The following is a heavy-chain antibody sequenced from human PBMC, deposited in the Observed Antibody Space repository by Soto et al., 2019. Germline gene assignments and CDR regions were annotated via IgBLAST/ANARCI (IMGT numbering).Heavy chain of an antibody. CDR3: ARDKGGSSYYYGMDV. J-gene: IGHJ6*02. D-gene: IGHD6-13*01. CDR2: ISSSSSYI. V-gene: IGHV3-21*01. CDR1: GFTFSSYS. Sequence: EVQLVESGGGLVKPGGSLRLSCAASGFTFSSYSMNWVRQAPGKGLEWVSSISSSSSYIYYADSVKGRFTISRDNAKNSPYLQMNSLRAEDTAVYYCARDKGGSSYYYGMDVWGQGTTVTVSS.